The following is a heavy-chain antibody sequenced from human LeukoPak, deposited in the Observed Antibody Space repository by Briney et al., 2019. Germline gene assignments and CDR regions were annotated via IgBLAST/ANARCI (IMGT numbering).Heavy chain of an antibody. V-gene: IGHV3-72*01. CDR2: TRNKANSYTT. D-gene: IGHD3-3*01. CDR1: GFTFGDHY. Sequence: PGGSLRLSCAASGFTFGDHYMDWVRQAPGKGLEWVGRTRNKANSYTTEYAASVKGRFTISRDDSKNSLYLQMNSLKTEDTAVYYCAATYYDFWSGPLYGMDVWGQGTTVTVSS. CDR3: AATYYDFWSGPLYGMDV. J-gene: IGHJ6*02.